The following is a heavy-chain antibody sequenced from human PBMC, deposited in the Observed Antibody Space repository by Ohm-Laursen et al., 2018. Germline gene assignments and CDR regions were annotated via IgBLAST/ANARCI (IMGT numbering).Heavy chain of an antibody. CDR2: IYYSGST. V-gene: IGHV4-39*01. CDR3: ARQLGVTGTTDY. J-gene: IGHJ4*02. D-gene: IGHD1-7*01. CDR1: GGSISSSSYY. Sequence: SETLSLTCIVSWVSGGSISSSSYYWGWIRQPPGKGLEWIGSIYYSGSTYYNPSLKSRVTISVDTSKNQFSLKLSSVTAADTAVYYCARQLGVTGTTDYWGQGALVTVSS.